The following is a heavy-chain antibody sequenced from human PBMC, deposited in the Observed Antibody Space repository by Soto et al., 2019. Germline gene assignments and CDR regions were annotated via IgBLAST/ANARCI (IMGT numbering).Heavy chain of an antibody. Sequence: SETLSLTCSVSGVSITDSYYWGGIRQSPGRRLEWIGNIYHRGTTYYNPSLKRRVRMSVDTSTNQFSLKLTSVTAADTAVYYCARDLLVGACPSYFDFWAHGXPVTVYS. CDR2: IYHRGTT. CDR3: ARDLLVGACPSYFDF. V-gene: IGHV4-38-2*02. J-gene: IGHJ4*01. D-gene: IGHD1-26*01. CDR1: GVSITDSYY.